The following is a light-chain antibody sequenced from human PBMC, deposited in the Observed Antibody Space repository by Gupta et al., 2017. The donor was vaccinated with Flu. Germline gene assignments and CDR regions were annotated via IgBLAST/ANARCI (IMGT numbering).Light chain of an antibody. CDR2: DAS. Sequence: PATLPLSSGETATLSGRASQNVGRQIAWYQQKPGRAPRLIMFDASNRATGIPARFSGSGSGTXFTLTIXKLETEDFAVYFCQQRSLWPLTFGXGTKVEI. V-gene: IGKV3-11*01. J-gene: IGKJ4*01. CDR3: QQRSLWPLT. CDR1: QNVGRQ.